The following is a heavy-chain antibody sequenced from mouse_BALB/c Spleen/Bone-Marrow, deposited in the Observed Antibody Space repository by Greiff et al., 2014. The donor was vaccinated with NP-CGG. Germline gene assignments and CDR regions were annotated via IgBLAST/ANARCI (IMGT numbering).Heavy chain of an antibody. CDR2: IDPANGNT. CDR1: GFNIKDTY. V-gene: IGHV14-3*02. D-gene: IGHD5-5*01. J-gene: IGHJ4*01. CDR3: SRGYYDYLFALDY. Sequence: VQLQQPGAELVKPGASVKLSCTASGFNIKDTYIYWVKQRPEQGLEWVGRIDPANGNTKYDLKFQGKATIAADTSSNTAYLQLSSLTSEDTAVYYCSRGYYDYLFALDYWGHGTSVTVSS.